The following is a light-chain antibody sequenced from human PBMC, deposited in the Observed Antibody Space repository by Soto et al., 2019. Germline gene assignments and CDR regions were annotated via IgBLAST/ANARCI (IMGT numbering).Light chain of an antibody. CDR3: QQYNDWPLT. Sequence: VMTQSPATLSVSPGQGVTLSCRASQSVSSSLAWYQQKPGQAPRLLIFGASSRASGIPARFGGRGSGTEFSLSINSLQSEDFAFYYCQQYNDWPLTFGGGPRWIS. CDR1: QSVSSS. V-gene: IGKV3-15*01. J-gene: IGKJ4*01. CDR2: GAS.